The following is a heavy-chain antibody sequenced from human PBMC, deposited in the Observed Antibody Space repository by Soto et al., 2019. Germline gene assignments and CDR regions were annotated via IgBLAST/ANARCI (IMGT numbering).Heavy chain of an antibody. CDR1: GGSISSYY. V-gene: IGHV4-4*07. J-gene: IGHJ5*02. CDR2: IYTSGST. Sequence: SETLSLTCTVSGGSISSYYWSWIRQPAGKGLEWIGRIYTSGSTNYNPSLKSRVTMSVDTSKNQFSLKLSSVTAADTAVYYCARGRCDSSGWYCGGASTKYNWFDPWGQGTLVTVSS. CDR3: ARGRCDSSGWYCGGASTKYNWFDP. D-gene: IGHD6-19*01.